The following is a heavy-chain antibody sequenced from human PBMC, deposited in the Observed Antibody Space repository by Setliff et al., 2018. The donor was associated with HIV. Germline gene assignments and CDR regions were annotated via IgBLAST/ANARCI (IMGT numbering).Heavy chain of an antibody. J-gene: IGHJ4*02. CDR3: ARGEPPASRSGLLY. D-gene: IGHD3-22*01. CDR1: GDSIRNGGYS. Sequence: TLSLTCVVSGDSIRNGGYSWTWTRQPPGKGLEWIGYVQYVGPANYNPSLQSRPTLSIDTSKNQFSLKLISVTAADTAVYYCARGEPPASRSGLLYWGQGMLVT. CDR2: VQYVGPA. V-gene: IGHV4-61*08.